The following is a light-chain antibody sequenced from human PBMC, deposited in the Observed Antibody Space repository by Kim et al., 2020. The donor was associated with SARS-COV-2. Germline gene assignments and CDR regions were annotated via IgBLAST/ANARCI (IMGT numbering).Light chain of an antibody. CDR1: ILRSYY. Sequence: SSELTQDPAVSVALGQTVRIPCQGDILRSYYATWYQQKPGQAPILVIYGKNNRPSGIPDRFSGSSSGNTASLTITGTQAGDEADYYCNSRDSNDNVVFGGGTKLTVL. CDR3: NSRDSNDNVV. CDR2: GKN. V-gene: IGLV3-19*01. J-gene: IGLJ2*01.